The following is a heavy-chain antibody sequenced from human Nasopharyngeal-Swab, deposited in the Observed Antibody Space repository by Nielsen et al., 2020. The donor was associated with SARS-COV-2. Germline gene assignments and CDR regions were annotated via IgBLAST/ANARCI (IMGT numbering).Heavy chain of an antibody. V-gene: IGHV3-74*01. CDR2: VTSDGSGA. CDR3: SRFSVTTAGDY. J-gene: IGHJ4*02. CDR1: GFTFRNYW. Sequence: GESLKISCAASGFTFRNYWMHWVRQDPGKGLEWVSRVTSDGSGADYADSLRGRFTISRDNARDTLYLQMNSLRAEDTAVYYCSRFSVTTAGDYWGQGTLVTVSS. D-gene: IGHD4-17*01.